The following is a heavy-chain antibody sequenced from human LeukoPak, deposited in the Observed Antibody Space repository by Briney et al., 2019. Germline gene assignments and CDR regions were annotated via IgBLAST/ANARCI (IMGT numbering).Heavy chain of an antibody. CDR3: SRESGPFCPFGY. CDR1: GGSISGTNW. CDR2: ISLAGQT. J-gene: IGHJ4*02. D-gene: IGHD1-26*01. V-gene: IGHV4/OR15-8*02. Sequence: SETLSLTCGVSGGSISGTNWWSWLRQPPGQGLEWIGAISLAGQTNYNPSLNGRVTMSLDKSSNQLSLHLTSVTAADTATYFCSRESGPFCPFGYWGQGTLVIVSS.